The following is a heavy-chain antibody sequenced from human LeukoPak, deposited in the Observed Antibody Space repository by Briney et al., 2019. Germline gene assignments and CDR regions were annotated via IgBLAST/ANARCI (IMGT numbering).Heavy chain of an antibody. CDR2: INHSGST. CDR1: GGSFSGYY. V-gene: IGHV4-34*01. J-gene: IGHJ6*02. CDR3: ARFGRGYDYYYYYGMDV. D-gene: IGHD6-25*01. Sequence: SETLSLTCAVYGGSFSGYYWSWIRQPPGKGLEWIGEINHSGSTKYNPSLRSRVTISVDTSKNQFSLNLSSVTAADTAVYYCARFGRGYDYYYYYGMDVWGQGTTVTVSS.